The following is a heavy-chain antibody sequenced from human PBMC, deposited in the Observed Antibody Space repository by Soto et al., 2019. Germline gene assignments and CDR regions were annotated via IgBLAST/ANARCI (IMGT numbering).Heavy chain of an antibody. CDR3: AREPRYCSGGSCSIMGDAFDI. J-gene: IGHJ3*02. Sequence: EVQLVESGGGLVQPGGSLRLSCVASGFTVTDIYMNRVRQAPGKGLEWVSVIYKDFTDYADFVRGRFSVSTDTSKNALYLQLDNLRAEDTAVYYCAREPRYCSGGSCSIMGDAFDIWGQGAMVTVSS. CDR2: IYKDFT. D-gene: IGHD2-15*01. V-gene: IGHV3-66*01. CDR1: GFTVTDIY.